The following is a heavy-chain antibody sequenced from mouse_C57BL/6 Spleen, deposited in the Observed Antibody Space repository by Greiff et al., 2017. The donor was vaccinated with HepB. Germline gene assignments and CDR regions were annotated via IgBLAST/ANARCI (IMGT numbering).Heavy chain of an antibody. CDR1: GYSITSGYY. CDR3: AGGHWYFDV. J-gene: IGHJ1*03. V-gene: IGHV3-6*01. Sequence: EVQRVESGPGLVKPSQSLSLTCSVTGYSITSGYYWNWIRQFPGNKLEWMGYISYDGSNNYNPSLKNRISITRDTSKNQFFLKLNSVTTEDTATYYCAGGHWYFDVWGTGTTVTVSS. CDR2: ISYDGSN.